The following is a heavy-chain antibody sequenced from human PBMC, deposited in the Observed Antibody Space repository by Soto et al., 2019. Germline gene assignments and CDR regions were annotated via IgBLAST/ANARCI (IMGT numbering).Heavy chain of an antibody. CDR1: GFTFSSYG. D-gene: IGHD6-19*01. CDR3: AKEPRSGWSWAINWFDP. J-gene: IGHJ5*02. V-gene: IGHV3-30*18. Sequence: QVQLVESGGGVVQPGRSLRLSCAASGFTFSSYGMHWVRQAPGKGLEWVAVISYDGSNKYYADSVKGRFTISRDNSKNTLDLERNSLRAEYTSVYYCAKEPRSGWSWAINWFDPWGQGTLVTVSS. CDR2: ISYDGSNK.